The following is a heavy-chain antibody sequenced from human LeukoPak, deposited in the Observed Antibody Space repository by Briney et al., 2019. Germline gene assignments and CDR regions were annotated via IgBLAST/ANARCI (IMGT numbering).Heavy chain of an antibody. D-gene: IGHD2-2*03. Sequence: PSETLSLTCTVSGGSISSYYWSWIRQPAGKGLEWIGRIYTSGSITYNPSLKSRVSMSVDTSKNQFSLKLTSVTAADTAVYYCARLLRVGYCSTTTCNWFDPWGQGTLVTVSS. CDR2: IYTSGSI. CDR3: ARLLRVGYCSTTTCNWFDP. CDR1: GGSISSYY. V-gene: IGHV4-4*07. J-gene: IGHJ5*02.